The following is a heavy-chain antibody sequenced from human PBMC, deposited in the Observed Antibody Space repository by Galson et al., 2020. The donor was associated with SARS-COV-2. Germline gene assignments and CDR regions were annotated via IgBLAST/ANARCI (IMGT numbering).Heavy chain of an antibody. CDR3: ARVLGNCSTTSCYVLDGMDV. Sequence: GESLKISCAVSGFTLSSYNLNWVRQAPGKGLEWVSSISSSSTYIYYADSVKGRFTISRDNAKNSLYLQMNSLRADDTAVYYCARVLGNCSTTSCYVLDGMDVWGQGTTVTVSS. CDR1: GFTLSSYN. CDR2: ISSSSTYI. D-gene: IGHD2-2*01. J-gene: IGHJ6*02. V-gene: IGHV3-21*01.